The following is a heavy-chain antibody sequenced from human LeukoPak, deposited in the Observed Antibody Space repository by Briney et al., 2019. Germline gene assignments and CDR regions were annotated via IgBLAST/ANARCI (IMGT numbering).Heavy chain of an antibody. CDR2: IYYSGST. CDR3: ARAPRYYDSSGYYKDDAFDI. D-gene: IGHD3-22*01. J-gene: IGHJ3*02. CDR1: GGSISSSSYY. Sequence: SETLSLTCTVSGGSISSSSYYWGWIRQPPGKGLEWIGSIYYSGSTYYNPSLKSRVTISVDTSKNQFSLKLSSVTAADTAVYYCARAPRYYDSSGYYKDDAFDIWGQGTMVTVSS. V-gene: IGHV4-39*07.